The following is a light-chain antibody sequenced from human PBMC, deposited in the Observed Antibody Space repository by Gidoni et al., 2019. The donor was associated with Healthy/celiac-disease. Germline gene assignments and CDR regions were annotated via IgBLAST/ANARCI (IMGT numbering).Light chain of an antibody. V-gene: IGKV1-33*01. CDR2: DAS. CDR1: QDISNY. Sequence: DIQMIQSPSSLSASVGDRVTITCQASQDISNYLNWYHQKPGKAPKLLMYDASNLETGVPSRFSGSGSGTDFTFTISSLQPEDIATYYCQQYDNLPLTFGEGTKVEIK. CDR3: QQYDNLPLT. J-gene: IGKJ4*01.